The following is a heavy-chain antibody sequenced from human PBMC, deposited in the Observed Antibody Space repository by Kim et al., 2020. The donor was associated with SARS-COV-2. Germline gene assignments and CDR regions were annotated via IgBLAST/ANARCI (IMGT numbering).Heavy chain of an antibody. CDR1: GGSISSSSYY. J-gene: IGHJ4*02. D-gene: IGHD3-10*01. Sequence: SETLSLTCTVSGGSISSSSYYWGWIRQPPGKGLEWIGSIYYSGSTYYNPSLKSRVTISVDTSKNQFSLKLSSVTAADTAVYYCARLAVRGPGSYWGQGTLVTVSS. V-gene: IGHV4-39*01. CDR2: IYYSGST. CDR3: ARLAVRGPGSY.